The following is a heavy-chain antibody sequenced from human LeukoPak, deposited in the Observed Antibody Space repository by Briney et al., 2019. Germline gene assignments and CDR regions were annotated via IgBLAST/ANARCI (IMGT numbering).Heavy chain of an antibody. V-gene: IGHV3-30*02. CDR1: GFTFSNYG. D-gene: IGHD4/OR15-4a*01. CDR2: IRYHGSNE. CDR3: AKDGLTISLGFYMDV. J-gene: IGHJ6*03. Sequence: GGSLRLSCAASGFTFSNYGMHWVRQAPGKGLEWVAFIRYHGSNEYYTDSVKGRLTISRDNSKNTLYLQMNSLRPDDTAVYYCAKDGLTISLGFYMDVWGKGTTVTASS.